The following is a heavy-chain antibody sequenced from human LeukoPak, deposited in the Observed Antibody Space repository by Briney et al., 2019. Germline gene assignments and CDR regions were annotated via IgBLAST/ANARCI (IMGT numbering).Heavy chain of an antibody. V-gene: IGHV4-59*01. CDR2: IYYSGST. D-gene: IGHD6-13*01. CDR1: GGSISSYY. CDR3: ARCSGIAAAGTRADWFDP. Sequence: PSEILSLTCTVSGGSISSYYWSWIWQPPGKGLEWIGYIYYSGSTNYNPSLKSRVTISVDTSKNQFSLKLSSVTAADTAVYYCARCSGIAAAGTRADWFDPWGQGALVTVSS. J-gene: IGHJ5*02.